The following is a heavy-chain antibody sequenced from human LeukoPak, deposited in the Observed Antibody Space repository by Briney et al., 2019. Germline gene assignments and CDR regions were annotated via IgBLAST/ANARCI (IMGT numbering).Heavy chain of an antibody. J-gene: IGHJ4*02. CDR3: ARERGAYYFDY. CDR2: INSDGITT. CDR1: GFTFSNYA. V-gene: IGHV3-74*01. D-gene: IGHD1-26*01. Sequence: GGSLRLSCAASGFTFSNYAMSWVRQAPGKGLVWVSRINSDGITTYYADSVKGRFTISRDNAKNTLYLQINSLRPEDTAVYYCARERGAYYFDYWGQGTLVTVSS.